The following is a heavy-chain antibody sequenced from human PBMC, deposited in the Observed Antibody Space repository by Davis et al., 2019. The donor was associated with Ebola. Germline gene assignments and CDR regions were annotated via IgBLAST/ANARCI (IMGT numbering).Heavy chain of an antibody. Sequence: ASVKVSCRASGYSFPNHDISWVRQAPGQGLEWMGWISPFSGNTLYAQNLQDRVTMTRDTSTTTVYMELRSLRPDDTAVYYCAKRRDNGGNYFDHWGQGTLVTVAS. D-gene: IGHD2-8*01. CDR3: AKRRDNGGNYFDH. CDR2: ISPFSGNT. J-gene: IGHJ4*02. CDR1: GYSFPNHD. V-gene: IGHV1-18*04.